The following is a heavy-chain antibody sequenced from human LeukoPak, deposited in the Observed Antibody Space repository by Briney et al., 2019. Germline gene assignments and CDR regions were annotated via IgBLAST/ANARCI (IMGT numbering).Heavy chain of an antibody. CDR3: AKDLPQYSSGWYPDY. V-gene: IGHV3-30-3*01. CDR2: ISYDGNNK. D-gene: IGHD6-19*01. CDR1: GFTFSSYA. Sequence: GGSLRLSCAASGFTFSSYAMSWVRQAPGKGLEWVTVISYDGNNKYYADSVKGRFTISRDNSKNTLSLQMNSLRTEDTALYYCAKDLPQYSSGWYPDYWGQGTLVTVSS. J-gene: IGHJ4*02.